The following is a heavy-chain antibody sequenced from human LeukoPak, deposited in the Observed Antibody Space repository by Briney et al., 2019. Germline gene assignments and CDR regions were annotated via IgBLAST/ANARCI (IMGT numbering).Heavy chain of an antibody. CDR1: GGSISGSHYY. Sequence: ASETLSLTCIVSGGSISGSHYYWAWIRQSPGKGLEWIGMINYSGNTYYNPSLRSRATISVDTSTNQFTLNLNSVTAADTAVYYCARGYDYWGQGTLVTVSS. J-gene: IGHJ4*02. CDR2: INYSGNT. V-gene: IGHV4-39*01. D-gene: IGHD6-13*01. CDR3: ARGYDY.